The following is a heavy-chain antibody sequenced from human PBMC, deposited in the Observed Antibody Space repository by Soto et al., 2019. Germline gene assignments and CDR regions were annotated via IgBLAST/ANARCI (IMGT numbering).Heavy chain of an antibody. CDR2: IKHTGDA. D-gene: IGHD5-18*01. CDR1: GDSIKTETW. CDR3: ASLKLGYSTFDP. V-gene: IGHV4-4*02. J-gene: IGHJ5*02. Sequence: SETLSLTCAVSGDSIKTETWWSWLRQLPGTGLEWIGEIKHTGDANANPALRSRVSMSVDRTKNQFFLNLRSVSAADTAVYYCASLKLGYSTFDPWGQGTLVTVSS.